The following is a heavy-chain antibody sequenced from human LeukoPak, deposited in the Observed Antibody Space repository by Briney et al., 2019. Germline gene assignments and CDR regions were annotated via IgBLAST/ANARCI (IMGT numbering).Heavy chain of an antibody. CDR2: IYSGGST. V-gene: IGHV3-53*01. J-gene: IGHJ3*02. Sequence: GGSLRLSCAVSGFTVSSNYMSWVRQAPGKGLEWVSVIYSGGSTYYADSVKGRFTISRDNSKNTLYLQMNSLRAEDTAVYYCARQTPIPAFDIWGQGTMVTVSS. CDR3: ARQTPIPAFDI. CDR1: GFTVSSNY.